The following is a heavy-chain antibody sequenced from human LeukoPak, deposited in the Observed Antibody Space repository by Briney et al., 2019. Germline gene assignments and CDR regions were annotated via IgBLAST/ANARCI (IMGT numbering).Heavy chain of an antibody. CDR3: AREIVVVVAATRLSYYYGMDV. Sequence: SETLSLTCAVYGGSFSGYYWSWIRQPPGKGREWIGEINHSGSTNYNPSLKSRVTISVDTSKNQFSLKLSSVTAADTAVYYCAREIVVVVAATRLSYYYGMDVWGQGTTVTVSS. CDR2: INHSGST. CDR1: GGSFSGYY. V-gene: IGHV4-34*01. D-gene: IGHD2-15*01. J-gene: IGHJ6*02.